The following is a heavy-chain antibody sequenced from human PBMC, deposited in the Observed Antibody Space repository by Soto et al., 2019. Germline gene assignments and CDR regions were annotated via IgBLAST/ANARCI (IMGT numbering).Heavy chain of an antibody. Sequence: EVQLVESGGGLVQPGGSLRLSCAASGFTFSGRSMHWVRQAPGKGLVWVSGIDNAGTDSTYADSVKGRFTSSRDNAKNTLYLQMNSLSVEATAVYYCARGWFGPDVWGKGTTVTVSS. D-gene: IGHD3-10*01. J-gene: IGHJ6*04. CDR3: ARGWFGPDV. CDR2: IDNAGTDS. CDR1: GFTFSGRS. V-gene: IGHV3-74*01.